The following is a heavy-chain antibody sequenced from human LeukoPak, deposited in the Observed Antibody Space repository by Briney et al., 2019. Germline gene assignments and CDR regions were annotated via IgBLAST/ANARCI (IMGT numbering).Heavy chain of an antibody. CDR2: INAGNGNT. Sequence: ASVKVSCKASGYTFTSYAMHWVRQAPGQRREWMGWINAGNGNTKYSQKFQGRVTITRDTSASTAYMELSSLRSEDTAVYYCARVSGGSRKYYFDYWGQGTLVTVSS. D-gene: IGHD2-15*01. J-gene: IGHJ4*02. CDR1: GYTFTSYA. CDR3: ARVSGGSRKYYFDY. V-gene: IGHV1-3*01.